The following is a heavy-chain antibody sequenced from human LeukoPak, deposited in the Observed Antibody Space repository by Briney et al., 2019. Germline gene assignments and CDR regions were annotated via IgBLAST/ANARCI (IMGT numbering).Heavy chain of an antibody. Sequence: SETLSLTCTVSGDSISSSTNYWAWIRQPPGKGLEWIASIYNSGSTYYTPSLKSRVTISVDTSKNQFSLKLSFVTAADTAVYYCARSRGRLELWLGDYYYYGMDVWGQGTTVTVSS. CDR1: GDSISSSTNY. D-gene: IGHD5-18*01. J-gene: IGHJ6*02. V-gene: IGHV4-39*01. CDR3: ARSRGRLELWLGDYYYYGMDV. CDR2: IYNSGST.